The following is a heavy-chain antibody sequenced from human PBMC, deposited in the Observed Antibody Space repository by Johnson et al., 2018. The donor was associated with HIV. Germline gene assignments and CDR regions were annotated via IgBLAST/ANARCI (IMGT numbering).Heavy chain of an antibody. V-gene: IGHV3-30*02. J-gene: IGHJ3*02. Sequence: QVQLVESGGGVVQPGGSLRLSCAASGFTFSSYGMHWVRQAPGKGLEWVAFIRSDGSNKYYADFVKGRFTISRDNSKNTLYLQMNSLRAEDTALYYCVKDDYYGSGSYFAFDIWGQGTMVTVSS. D-gene: IGHD3-10*01. CDR2: IRSDGSNK. CDR1: GFTFSSYG. CDR3: VKDDYYGSGSYFAFDI.